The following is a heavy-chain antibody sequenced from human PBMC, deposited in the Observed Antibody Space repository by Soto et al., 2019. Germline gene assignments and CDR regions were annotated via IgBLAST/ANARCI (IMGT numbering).Heavy chain of an antibody. D-gene: IGHD4-17*01. V-gene: IGHV4-31*03. CDR3: AREFAYGDYGGWFDP. CDR1: GGSFSSGDYY. Sequence: PSETRSLTCTVSGGSFSSGDYYWSWIRQHPGKGLEWIGYIYYSGSTYYNPSLRSRVTISVDTSTKQFSLKLTSVTAADTALYYCAREFAYGDYGGWFDPWGQGTQVTVSS. J-gene: IGHJ5*02. CDR2: IYYSGST.